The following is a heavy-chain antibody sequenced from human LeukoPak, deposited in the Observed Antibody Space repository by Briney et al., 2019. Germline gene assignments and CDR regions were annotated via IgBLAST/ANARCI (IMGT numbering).Heavy chain of an antibody. CDR2: ISYDGSNK. V-gene: IGHV3-30*04. CDR3: ARDLRDTSMITYPYFMDV. D-gene: IGHD5-18*01. CDR1: GFTFSSYA. J-gene: IGHJ6*03. Sequence: PGRSLRLSCAASGFTFSSYAMHWVRQAPGKGLEWVAVISYDGSNKYYADSVKGRFTISRDNAKNSLYLHMNSLRAEDTAVYFCARDLRDTSMITYPYFMDVWGKGTTVIISS.